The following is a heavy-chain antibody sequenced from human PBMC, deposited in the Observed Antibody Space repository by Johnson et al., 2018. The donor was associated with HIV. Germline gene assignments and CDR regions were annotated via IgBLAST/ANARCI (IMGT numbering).Heavy chain of an antibody. V-gene: IGHV3-30*19. D-gene: IGHD1-26*01. CDR3: AKEHWVGATGDAFDI. CDR2: ISYGGNKQ. J-gene: IGHJ3*02. CDR1: GFSFSDYG. Sequence: QVQLVESGGGVVQPGGSLRLSCAASGFSFSDYGMQWVRQAPGQGLEWVAVISYGGNKQYYVDSVQGRFTISRDNSKNTLYLQMNSLRAEDTAVYYCAKEHWVGATGDAFDIWGQGTMVTVSS.